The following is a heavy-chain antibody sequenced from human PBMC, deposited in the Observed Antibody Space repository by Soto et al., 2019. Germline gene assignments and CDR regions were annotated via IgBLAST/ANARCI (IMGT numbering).Heavy chain of an antibody. Sequence: SETLSLTCAVYGGSFSGYYWSWIRQPPGKGLEWIGEINHSGSTNYNPSLKSRVTISVDTSKNQFSLKLSSVTAADTAVYYCARDAERFYCTNGVCYFDYWGQGTLVTVSS. D-gene: IGHD2-8*01. CDR2: INHSGST. CDR3: ARDAERFYCTNGVCYFDY. V-gene: IGHV4-34*01. J-gene: IGHJ4*02. CDR1: GGSFSGYY.